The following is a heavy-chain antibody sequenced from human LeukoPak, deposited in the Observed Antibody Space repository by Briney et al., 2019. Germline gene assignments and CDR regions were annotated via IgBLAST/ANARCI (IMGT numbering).Heavy chain of an antibody. V-gene: IGHV3-53*01. CDR1: GFTVSSNC. D-gene: IGHD2-21*02. Sequence: GGSLRLSCAASGFTVSSNCVTWVRQAPGKGLEWVSVICGDGRLFYADSVKGRFSVSRGNSENTVYLQVTSLRADDTAVYFCAGERGDKDMSGGSAFDVWGQGTMVTVSS. CDR3: AGERGDKDMSGGSAFDV. CDR2: ICGDGRL. J-gene: IGHJ3*01.